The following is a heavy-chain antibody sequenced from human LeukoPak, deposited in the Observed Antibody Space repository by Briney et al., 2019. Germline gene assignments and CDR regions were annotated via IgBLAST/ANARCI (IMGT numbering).Heavy chain of an antibody. CDR3: AREVSLGYFDY. CDR2: ISSTSNYI. CDR1: GFSFSSYS. Sequence: GGSLRLSCAASGFSFSSYSMNWVRQAPGKGLEWVSSISSTSNYIYYADSLKGRFTISRDNAKNSLYLQMNSLRAEDTAVYYCAREVSLGYFDYWGQGTLVTVSS. J-gene: IGHJ4*02. V-gene: IGHV3-21*01.